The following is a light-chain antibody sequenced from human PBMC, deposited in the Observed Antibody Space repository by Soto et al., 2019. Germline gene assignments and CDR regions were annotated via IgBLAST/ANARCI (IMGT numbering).Light chain of an antibody. CDR3: QQYNVFPIT. CDR1: QSISTW. CDR2: KAS. J-gene: IGKJ5*01. Sequence: DIQMTQSPSTLSASIGDRVTITCRASQSISTWLAWYQQKSGKAPKLLIYKASTLESGVPSRFSGSGSGTDFTLTISSLQPDDLATYYCQQYNVFPITFGQGTRPEIK. V-gene: IGKV1-5*03.